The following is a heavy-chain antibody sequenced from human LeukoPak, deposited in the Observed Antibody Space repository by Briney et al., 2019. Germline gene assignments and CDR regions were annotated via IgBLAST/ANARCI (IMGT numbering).Heavy chain of an antibody. J-gene: IGHJ3*02. CDR3: AISLSPRITIFGVVIRGAFDI. D-gene: IGHD3-3*01. Sequence: GGSLRLSCAASGFTFSSYGMHWVRQAPGKGLEWVAVISYDGSNKYYADSVKGRFTISRDNSKNTLYLQMNSLRAEDTAVYYCAISLSPRITIFGVVIRGAFDIWGQGTMVTVSS. CDR2: ISYDGSNK. CDR1: GFTFSSYG. V-gene: IGHV3-30*03.